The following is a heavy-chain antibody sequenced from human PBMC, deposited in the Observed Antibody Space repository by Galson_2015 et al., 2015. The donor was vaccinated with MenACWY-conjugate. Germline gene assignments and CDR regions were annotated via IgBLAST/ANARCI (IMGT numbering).Heavy chain of an antibody. CDR2: IYSGGST. Sequence: SLRLSCAASGFTVSSNYMSWARQAPGKGLEWVSVIYSGGSTYYADSVKGRFTISRDNSKNTLYLQMNSLRAEDTAVYYCARDVDGYNLGSDYYYGMDVWGQGTTFTVSS. D-gene: IGHD5-24*01. V-gene: IGHV3-66*02. CDR3: ARDVDGYNLGSDYYYGMDV. J-gene: IGHJ6*02. CDR1: GFTVSSNY.